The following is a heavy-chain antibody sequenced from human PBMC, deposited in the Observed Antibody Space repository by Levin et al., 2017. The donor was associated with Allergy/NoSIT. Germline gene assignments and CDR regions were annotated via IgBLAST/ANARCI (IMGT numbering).Heavy chain of an antibody. CDR2: ISYDGSNK. Sequence: GGSLRLSCAASGFTFSSYAMHWVRQAPGKGLEWVAVISYDGSNKYYADSVKGRFTISRDNSKNTLYLQMNSLRAEDTAVYYCARDESPDYYDRYLGPPRFDYWGQGTLVTVSS. CDR1: GFTFSSYA. V-gene: IGHV3-30-3*01. CDR3: ARDESPDYYDRYLGPPRFDY. J-gene: IGHJ4*02. D-gene: IGHD3-22*01.